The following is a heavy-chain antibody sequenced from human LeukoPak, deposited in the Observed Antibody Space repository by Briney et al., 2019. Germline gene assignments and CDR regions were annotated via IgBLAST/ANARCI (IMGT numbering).Heavy chain of an antibody. J-gene: IGHJ4*02. D-gene: IGHD1-7*01. Sequence: GGSLRLSCAASGFTFSNYGMSWVRQAPGKGLEWVSAISGSGGTTYYADSVKGRFTISRDNSKNTLYLQMNSLRAEDTAVYYCAKGPLPRITGTAPFDYWGQGTLVAVSS. CDR1: GFTFSNYG. CDR3: AKGPLPRITGTAPFDY. V-gene: IGHV3-23*01. CDR2: ISGSGGTT.